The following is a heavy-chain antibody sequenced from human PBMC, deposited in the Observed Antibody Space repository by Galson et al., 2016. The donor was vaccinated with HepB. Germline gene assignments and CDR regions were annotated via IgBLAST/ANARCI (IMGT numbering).Heavy chain of an antibody. J-gene: IGHJ4*02. D-gene: IGHD6-6*01. V-gene: IGHV3-21*01. Sequence: SLRLSCAASGFTFNNYAMNWVRQAPGKGLEWVSSITSSSSYIYYADSVKGRFTISRDNANNSVYLLMNIRRAEDTAVYYCESLWQLGYRGQGILFTVSS. CDR1: GFTFNNYA. CDR3: ESLWQLGY. CDR2: ITSSSSYI.